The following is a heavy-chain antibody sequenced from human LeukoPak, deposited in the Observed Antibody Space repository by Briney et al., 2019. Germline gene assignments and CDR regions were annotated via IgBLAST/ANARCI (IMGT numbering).Heavy chain of an antibody. J-gene: IGHJ4*02. CDR3: AHSYFGSGISAYGQPRLYYFDS. Sequence: SGPTLVNPTETLTLTCTFSGFSLTTSGVGVGWIRQSPGKALEWLALIYWDDDKRYNPSLKSRLTIAKATSRNQVVLTMTNMDPVDTATYYCAHSYFGSGISAYGQPRLYYFDSWGQGTLVTVSS. CDR1: GFSLTTSGVG. V-gene: IGHV2-5*02. CDR2: IYWDDDK. D-gene: IGHD3-10*01.